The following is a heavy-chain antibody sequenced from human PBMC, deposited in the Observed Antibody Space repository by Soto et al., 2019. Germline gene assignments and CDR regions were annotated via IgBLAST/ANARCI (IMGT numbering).Heavy chain of an antibody. CDR2: IIPILGIA. Sequence: QVQLVQSGAEVKKPGSSVKVSCKASGGTFSSYTISWVRQAPGQGLEWMGRIIPILGIANYAQKFQGRVTITXXKXTXXAYIELSSLRSEDTAVYYCARDLTMDYDSSGYSDYWGQGTLVTVSS. V-gene: IGHV1-69*08. J-gene: IGHJ4*02. CDR3: ARDLTMDYDSSGYSDY. D-gene: IGHD3-22*01. CDR1: GGTFSSYT.